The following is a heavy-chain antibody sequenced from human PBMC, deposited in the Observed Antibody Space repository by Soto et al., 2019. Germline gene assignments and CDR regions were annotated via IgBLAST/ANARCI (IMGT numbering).Heavy chain of an antibody. Sequence: GGSLRLSCVASGFSLSSHAVSWVRQTPEKGLEWVSSISDSGATSSYADFVKGRFTVSRDNSRNTLYLQMDSLRVEDTAVYYCAQVKYYYVSRGNPPVVYWGPGTVVTVSS. CDR2: ISDSGATS. D-gene: IGHD3-10*02. J-gene: IGHJ4*02. V-gene: IGHV3-23*01. CDR3: AQVKYYYVSRGNPPVVY. CDR1: GFSLSSHA.